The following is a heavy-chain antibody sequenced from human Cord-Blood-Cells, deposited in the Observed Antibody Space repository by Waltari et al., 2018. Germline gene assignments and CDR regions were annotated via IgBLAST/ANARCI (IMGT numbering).Heavy chain of an antibody. CDR3: ARRLATIFGVVIGFDY. CDR1: GGSISSSSYY. D-gene: IGHD3-3*01. CDR2: IYYSGST. Sequence: QLQLQESGPGLVKPSETLSLTCTVSGGSISSSSYYWGWIRQPPGKGLEWMGSIYYSGSTYYNPSLKSLVTISVDTSKNQFSLKLSSVTAADTAVYYCARRLATIFGVVIGFDYWGQGTLVTVSS. J-gene: IGHJ4*02. V-gene: IGHV4-39*01.